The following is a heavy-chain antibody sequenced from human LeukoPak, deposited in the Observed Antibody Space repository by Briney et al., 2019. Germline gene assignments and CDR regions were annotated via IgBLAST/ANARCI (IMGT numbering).Heavy chain of an antibody. V-gene: IGHV4-59*08. CDR2: IYYSGST. CDR3: ARHGWGCSSTSCYHSYYYYGMDV. CDR1: GGSISSYY. J-gene: IGHJ6*02. Sequence: SETLSLTCTVSGGSISSYYWSWIRQPPGKGLEWIGYIYYSGSTTYNPSLKSRVTISVDTSKNQFSLKLSSVTAADTAVYYCARHGWGCSSTSCYHSYYYYGMDVWGQGTTVTVSS. D-gene: IGHD2-2*01.